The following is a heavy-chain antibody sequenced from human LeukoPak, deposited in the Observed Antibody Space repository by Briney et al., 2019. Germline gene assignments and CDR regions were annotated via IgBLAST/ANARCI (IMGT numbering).Heavy chain of an antibody. D-gene: IGHD3-10*01. CDR3: ARMTLWVGDQPGWFDP. J-gene: IGHJ5*02. CDR2: IYYSGIT. Sequence: SETLSLTCTVSDGSISSDYWSWIQQPPGKGLEWIGYIYYSGITNYNPSLKSRVTISVDTSKKQFSLKLSSVTAADTAVYHCARMTLWVGDQPGWFDPRGQGTLVTVSS. V-gene: IGHV4-59*08. CDR1: DGSISSDY.